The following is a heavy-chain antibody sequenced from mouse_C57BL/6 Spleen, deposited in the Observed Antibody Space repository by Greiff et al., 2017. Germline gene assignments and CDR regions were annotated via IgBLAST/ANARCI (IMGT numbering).Heavy chain of an antibody. CDR2: SRNKANDYTT. Sequence: EVQGVESGGGLVQSGRSLRLSCATSGFTFSDFYMEWVRQAPGKGLEWIAASRNKANDYTTEYSASVKGRFIVSRDTSQSILYLQMNALRAEDTAIYYCARVYYYGSSWYFDVWGTGTTVTVSS. CDR3: ARVYYYGSSWYFDV. CDR1: GFTFSDFY. D-gene: IGHD1-1*01. V-gene: IGHV7-1*01. J-gene: IGHJ1*03.